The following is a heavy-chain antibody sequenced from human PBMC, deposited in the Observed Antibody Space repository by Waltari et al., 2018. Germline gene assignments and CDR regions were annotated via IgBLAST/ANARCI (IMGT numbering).Heavy chain of an antibody. CDR3: ASTGLTATYAFDI. CDR1: GGSISSYY. V-gene: IGHV4-59*01. CDR2: IYYSGST. D-gene: IGHD1-26*01. Sequence: QVQLQESGPGLVKPSETLSLTCTVSGGSISSYYWSWIRQPPGKGLEWIGYIYYSGSTNYNPSLKIRVTISVDTSKNQFSLKLSSVTAADTAVYYCASTGLTATYAFDIWGQGTMVTVSS. J-gene: IGHJ3*02.